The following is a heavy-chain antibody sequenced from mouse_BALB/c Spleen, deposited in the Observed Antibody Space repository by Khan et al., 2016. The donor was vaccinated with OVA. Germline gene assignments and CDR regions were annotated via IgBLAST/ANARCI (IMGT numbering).Heavy chain of an antibody. CDR1: GFSFSSYS. CDR2: ISSGGTYT. V-gene: IGHV5-6-4*01. CDR3: PRHRGYYGHNPYFDY. Sequence: EVELVESGGGLVRPGGSLKLSCAASGFSFSSYSMSWVRQTPEKRLEWVATISSGGTYTYYPDSVKGRFTISRDNAKNTLYLQMSSLKSEDTAMYYCPRHRGYYGHNPYFDYSGQGTTLTVSS. J-gene: IGHJ2*01. D-gene: IGHD1-1*01.